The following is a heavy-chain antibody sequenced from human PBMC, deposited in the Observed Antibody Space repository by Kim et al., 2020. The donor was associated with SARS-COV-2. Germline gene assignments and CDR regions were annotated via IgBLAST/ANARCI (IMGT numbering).Heavy chain of an antibody. CDR3: ARSLHFWSGYYDY. D-gene: IGHD3-3*02. CDR1: GYSFTSYW. J-gene: IGHJ4*02. CDR2: IYPGDSDT. Sequence: GESLQISCKGSGYSFTSYWIGWVRQMPGKGLEWMGIIYPGDSDTRYSPSFQGQVTISADKSISTAYLQWSSLKASDTAMYYCARSLHFWSGYYDYWGQGTLVTVSS. V-gene: IGHV5-51*01.